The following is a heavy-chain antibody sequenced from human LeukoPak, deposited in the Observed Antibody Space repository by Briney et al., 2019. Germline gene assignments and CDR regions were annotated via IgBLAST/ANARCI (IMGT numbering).Heavy chain of an antibody. Sequence: PGGSLRLSCAASRFTFISYNMNWVRQAPGKGLEWVSSISSSSSSYKYYADSVKGRFTVSRDNSKNTLYLQMNSLRAEDTAVYYCAELGITMIGGVWGKGTTVTISS. CDR3: AELGITMIGGV. CDR2: ISSSSSSYK. J-gene: IGHJ6*04. D-gene: IGHD3-10*02. V-gene: IGHV3-21*01. CDR1: RFTFISYN.